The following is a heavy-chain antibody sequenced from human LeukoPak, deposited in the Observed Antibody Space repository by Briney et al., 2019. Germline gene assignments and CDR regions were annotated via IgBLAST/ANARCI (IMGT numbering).Heavy chain of an antibody. Sequence: SETLSLTCAVYGGSFSGYYWSWIRQPPGKGLEWIGEINHSGSTNYNPSLKSRVTISVDTSKNQFSLKLSSVTAADTAVYYCARLLAVAASYYYCGMDVWGQGTTVTVSS. V-gene: IGHV4-34*01. CDR3: ARLLAVAASYYYCGMDV. D-gene: IGHD6-19*01. CDR1: GGSFSGYY. J-gene: IGHJ6*02. CDR2: INHSGST.